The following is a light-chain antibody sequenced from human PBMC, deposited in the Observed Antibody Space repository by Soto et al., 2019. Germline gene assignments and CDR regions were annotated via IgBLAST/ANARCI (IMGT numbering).Light chain of an antibody. Sequence: QSVPTQPPSASGSLGRSVIIPCTGTSSDVGGYDHVSWYQQLPGKAPKLMIYEVTERPAGVPNRFCGSKSGNTASLTVSGLQAEDEADYYCSSDAGNYNYVFGTGTKLTVL. CDR2: EVT. CDR1: SSDVGGYDH. CDR3: SSDAGNYNYV. V-gene: IGLV2-8*01. J-gene: IGLJ1*01.